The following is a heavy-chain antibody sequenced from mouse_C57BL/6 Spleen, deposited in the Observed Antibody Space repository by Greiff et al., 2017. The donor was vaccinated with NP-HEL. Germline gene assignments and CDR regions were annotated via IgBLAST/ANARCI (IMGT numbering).Heavy chain of an antibody. CDR1: GFNIKDDY. Sequence: EVQLVESGAELVRPGASVKLSCTASGFNIKDDYMHWVKQRPEQGLEWIGWIDPENGDTEYASKFQGKATITADTSSNTAYLQLSSLTSEDTAVYYCTTLYSNFDYWGQGTTLTVSS. CDR3: TTLYSNFDY. J-gene: IGHJ2*01. D-gene: IGHD2-5*01. CDR2: IDPENGDT. V-gene: IGHV14-4*01.